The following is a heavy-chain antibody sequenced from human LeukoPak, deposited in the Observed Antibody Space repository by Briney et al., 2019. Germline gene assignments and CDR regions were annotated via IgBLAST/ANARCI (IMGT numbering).Heavy chain of an antibody. J-gene: IGHJ6*03. V-gene: IGHV4-59*01. CDR2: IYYSGST. CDR3: ARGGYSYEDYYYYMDV. Sequence: PSETLSLTCTVSGGSISSYYWSWIRQPPGKGLEWIGYIYYSGSTNYNPSLKSRVTISVDTSKNQFSLKLSSVTAADTAVYYCARGGYSYEDYYYYMDVWGKGATVTVSS. CDR1: GGSISSYY. D-gene: IGHD5-18*01.